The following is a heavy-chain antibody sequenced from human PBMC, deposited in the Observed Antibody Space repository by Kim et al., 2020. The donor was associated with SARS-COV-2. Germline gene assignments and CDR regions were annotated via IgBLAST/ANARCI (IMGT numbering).Heavy chain of an antibody. V-gene: IGHV3-23*03. D-gene: IGHD3-22*01. J-gene: IGHJ4*02. CDR2: IYSGGSST. Sequence: GGSLRLSCAASGFTFSSYAMSWVRQAPGKGLEWVSVIYSGGSSTYYADSVKGRFTISRDNSKNTLYLQMNSLRAEDTAVYYCAKELDSSGYYYWGHFDYWGQGTLVTVSS. CDR1: GFTFSSYA. CDR3: AKELDSSGYYYWGHFDY.